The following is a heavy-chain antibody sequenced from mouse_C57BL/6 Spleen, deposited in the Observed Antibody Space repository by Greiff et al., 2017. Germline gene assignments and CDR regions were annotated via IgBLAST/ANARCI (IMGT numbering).Heavy chain of an antibody. CDR1: GFTFSSYA. V-gene: IGHV5-4*01. D-gene: IGHD2-3*01. Sequence: EVMLVESGGGLVKPGGSLKLSCAASGFTFSSYAMSWVRQTPEKRLEWVATISDGGSYTYYPDNVKGRVTISRDNAKNNLYLQMSHLKSEDTAMYYCARDRSGYYPAWFADWGQGTLVTVSA. J-gene: IGHJ3*01. CDR2: ISDGGSYT. CDR3: ARDRSGYYPAWFAD.